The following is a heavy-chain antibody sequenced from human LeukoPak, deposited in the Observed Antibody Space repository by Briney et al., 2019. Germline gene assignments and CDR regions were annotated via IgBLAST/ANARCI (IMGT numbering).Heavy chain of an antibody. V-gene: IGHV3-30*04. D-gene: IGHD4-17*01. CDR2: ISYDGSNK. CDR3: ARDRGYGDDFDY. J-gene: IGHJ4*02. CDR1: GFTFSSYA. Sequence: PGGSLRLSCAASGFTFSSYAMHWVRQAPGKGLEWVAVISYDGSNKYYADSVKGRFTISRDNSKNTLYLQMNSLRAEDTAVYYCARDRGYGDDFDYWGQGTLVTVSS.